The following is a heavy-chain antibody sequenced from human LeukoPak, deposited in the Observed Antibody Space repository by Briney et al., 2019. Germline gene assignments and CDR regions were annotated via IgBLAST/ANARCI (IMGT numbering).Heavy chain of an antibody. V-gene: IGHV3-48*03. CDR2: ISSSGSTI. J-gene: IGHJ4*02. CDR3: ARDLEYFDY. CDR1: GFTFSSYE. Sequence: PGGSLRLSCAASGFTFSSYEMNWVRQAPGKGLEWVSYISSSGSTIYYADSVKGRFTISRDSAKNSLYLQMNSLRAEDTAVYYCARDLEYFDYWDQGTLVTVSS.